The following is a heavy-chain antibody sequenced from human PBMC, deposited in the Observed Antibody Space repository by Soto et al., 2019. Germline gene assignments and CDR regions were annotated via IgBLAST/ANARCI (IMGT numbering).Heavy chain of an antibody. V-gene: IGHV4-61*03. D-gene: IGHD2-15*01. CDR1: GGSISSGDDY. CDR2: IYYSGST. Sequence: SETQSLTYTVSGGSISSGDDYWSWSRQPPGKGLESIGYIYYSGSTNYNPSHKSRVTISVDTSKNHFSLKLSSVTAADTAVYYCARGDGSGYCSGGSCYPLDYWGQGTLVTVSS. J-gene: IGHJ4*02. CDR3: ARGDGSGYCSGGSCYPLDY.